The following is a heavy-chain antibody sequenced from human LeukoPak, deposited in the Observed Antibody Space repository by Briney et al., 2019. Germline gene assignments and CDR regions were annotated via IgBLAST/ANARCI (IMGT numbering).Heavy chain of an antibody. CDR2: INPNSGGT. V-gene: IGHV1-2*06. Sequence: ASVKVSCTASGYTFTGYYMHWVRQAPGQGLEWMGRINPNSGGTNYAQKFQGRVTMTRDTSISTAYMELSRLRSDDTAVYYCRVTTDVDYYYYGMDVWGQGTTVTVSS. J-gene: IGHJ6*02. D-gene: IGHD4-17*01. CDR3: RVTTDVDYYYYGMDV. CDR1: GYTFTGYY.